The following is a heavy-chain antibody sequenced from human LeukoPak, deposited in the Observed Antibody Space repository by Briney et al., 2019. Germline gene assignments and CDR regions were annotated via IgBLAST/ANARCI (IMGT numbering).Heavy chain of an antibody. D-gene: IGHD5-12*01. Sequence: SVKVSCKASGGTFSSYATSWVRQAPGQGLEWMGGIIPIFGTANYAQKFQGRVTITADESTSTAYMELSSLRSEDTAVYYCARTSDIVATMKGGGFDYWGQGTLVTVPS. CDR1: GGTFSSYA. J-gene: IGHJ4*02. CDR2: IIPIFGTA. V-gene: IGHV1-69*01. CDR3: ARTSDIVATMKGGGFDY.